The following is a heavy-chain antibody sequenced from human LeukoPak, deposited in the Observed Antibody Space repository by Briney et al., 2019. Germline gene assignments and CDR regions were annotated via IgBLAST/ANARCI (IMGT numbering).Heavy chain of an antibody. CDR1: GFIFSNDA. J-gene: IGHJ6*02. Sequence: SGGSLRLSCAASGFIFSNDAMHWVRQAPGKGLEWVAVISYDGSNKYYADSVKGRFTISRDNSKNTLYLQMNSLRAEDTAVYYCAREMPYDFWSGYYPYGMDVWGQGTTVTVSS. D-gene: IGHD3-3*01. CDR2: ISYDGSNK. CDR3: AREMPYDFWSGYYPYGMDV. V-gene: IGHV3-30*19.